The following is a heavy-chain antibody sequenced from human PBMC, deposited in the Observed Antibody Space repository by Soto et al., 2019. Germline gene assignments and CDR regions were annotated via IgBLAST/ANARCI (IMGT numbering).Heavy chain of an antibody. Sequence: QVHLQESGPGLVKPSGTLSLTCGVSGGSINNGYWWTWVRQPPGKGLEWIGEKHHSGSTNYNLSLKSRVSISLDKSKNQISLILSSVTAADTAVYYCAYSSGWWRLDVWGQGTTVTVSS. CDR2: KHHSGST. CDR3: AYSSGWWRLDV. CDR1: GGSINNGYW. V-gene: IGHV4-4*02. D-gene: IGHD6-19*01. J-gene: IGHJ6*02.